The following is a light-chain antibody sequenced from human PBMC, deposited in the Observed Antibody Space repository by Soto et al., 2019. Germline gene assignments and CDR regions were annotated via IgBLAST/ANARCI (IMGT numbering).Light chain of an antibody. Sequence: PEESATLACSASQTVSINYLTWYQQKPGQAPRLLIFGASKRATGIPDRFSGSGSGTDFTLTISRPEPEDFAVYYCQQYGTSGTFGQGTKVDIK. CDR1: QTVSINY. CDR3: QQYGTSGT. J-gene: IGKJ1*01. V-gene: IGKV3-20*01. CDR2: GAS.